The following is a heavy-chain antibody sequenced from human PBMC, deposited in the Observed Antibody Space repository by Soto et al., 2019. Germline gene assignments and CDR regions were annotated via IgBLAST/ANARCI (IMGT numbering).Heavy chain of an antibody. CDR1: GYTFTHFY. Sequence: QVQLVQSGAEAKKPGDSVKVSCSASGYTFTHFYITWVRQAPGQGLEWMGAISPHNFNTNFAQKFQGRVTLTTDTSTSTAYMELRSLRSDDTAVYYCARDEGGYDILTGYYKAHHFDYWGQGVLVTVSS. J-gene: IGHJ4*02. D-gene: IGHD3-9*01. CDR3: ARDEGGYDILTGYYKAHHFDY. CDR2: ISPHNFNT. V-gene: IGHV1-18*01.